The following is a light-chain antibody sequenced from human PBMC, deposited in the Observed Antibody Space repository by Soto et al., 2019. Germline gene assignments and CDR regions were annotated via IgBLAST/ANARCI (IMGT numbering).Light chain of an antibody. J-gene: IGKJ2*03. Sequence: AIQLTQSPSSLSASVGDRVTITCRASHGISSALAWNQQKPGKAPKLLIYDASSVESGVQSWFSGSGSGTDFTLAISSLLPEDFARYDCQKFNSYPRVYSFGQGTKLEIK. CDR1: HGISSA. CDR2: DAS. CDR3: QKFNSYPRVYS. V-gene: IGKV1-13*02.